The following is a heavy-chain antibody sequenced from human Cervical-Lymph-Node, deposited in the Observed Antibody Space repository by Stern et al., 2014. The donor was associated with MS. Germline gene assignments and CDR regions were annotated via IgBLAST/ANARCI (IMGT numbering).Heavy chain of an antibody. Sequence: QVQLVESGGDLVKPGGSLRLSCAASGFTFSDYFMTWVRQAPGKGLEWLSYISSSGDTIHYADSVRGRFTISRDNAKNSLYLQMNSLRAEDTAVYYCVRGLGSYEDSWGQGTLVTVSS. V-gene: IGHV3-11*01. CDR1: GFTFSDYF. D-gene: IGHD3-10*01. J-gene: IGHJ4*02. CDR2: ISSSGDTI. CDR3: VRGLGSYEDS.